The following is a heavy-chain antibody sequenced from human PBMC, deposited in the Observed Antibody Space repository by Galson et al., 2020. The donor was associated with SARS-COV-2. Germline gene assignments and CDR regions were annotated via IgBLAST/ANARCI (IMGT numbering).Heavy chain of an antibody. Sequence: GGSLRLSCAASGFTFSSYAMHWVRQAPGKGLEWVAVTSYDGSNKYYADSVKGRFTISRDNSKNTLYLQMNSLRAEDTAVYYCARGVGACSGDCVYFDYWGQGTLVTVSS. CDR2: TSYDGSNK. CDR1: GFTFSSYA. V-gene: IGHV3-30-3*01. CDR3: ARGVGACSGDCVYFDY. J-gene: IGHJ4*02. D-gene: IGHD2-21*02.